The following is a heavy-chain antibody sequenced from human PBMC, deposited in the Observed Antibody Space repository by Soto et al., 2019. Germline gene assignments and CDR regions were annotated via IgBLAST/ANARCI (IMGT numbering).Heavy chain of an antibody. CDR1: GGSFSGYY. J-gene: IGHJ5*02. Sequence: SETLSLTCAVYGGSFSGYYWSWIRQPPGKGLEWIGEINHSGSTNYNPSLKSRVTISVDTSKNQFSLKLSSVTAADTAVYYCARGLGATVTTLGNWFDPWGQGTLVTVSS. D-gene: IGHD4-17*01. V-gene: IGHV4-34*01. CDR2: INHSGST. CDR3: ARGLGATVTTLGNWFDP.